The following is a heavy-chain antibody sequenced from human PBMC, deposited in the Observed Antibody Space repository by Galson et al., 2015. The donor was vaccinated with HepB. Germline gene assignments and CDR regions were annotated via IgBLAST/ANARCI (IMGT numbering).Heavy chain of an antibody. CDR3: ARQGANWLDP. CDR2: IRPTDGAT. J-gene: IGHJ5*02. V-gene: IGHV1-2*06. CDR1: GYTFTDDW. Sequence: SVKVSCKASGYTFTDDWIHWVRQAPGQGLEWMGRIRPTDGATQYTERFEGRVTFTRDTSIATAHMELSTLTSDDTAVYYCARQGANWLDPWGQGALVTVSS. D-gene: IGHD3-16*01.